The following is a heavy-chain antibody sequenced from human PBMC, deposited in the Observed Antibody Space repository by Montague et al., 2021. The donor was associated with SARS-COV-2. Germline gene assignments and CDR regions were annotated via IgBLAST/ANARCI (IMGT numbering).Heavy chain of an antibody. V-gene: IGHV6-1*01. Sequence: CAISGDSVSSNSATWNWDRQSPSSGPDWLGRTYYRSKWYNDHAVXVRGRVTINPDTSKNQFYLQLNSVTPEDTAIYYCTSGKEGNYNVMDVWGQGTTVTVSS. D-gene: IGHD1-1*01. J-gene: IGHJ6*02. CDR3: TSGKEGNYNVMDV. CDR2: TYYRSKWYN. CDR1: GDSVSSNSAT.